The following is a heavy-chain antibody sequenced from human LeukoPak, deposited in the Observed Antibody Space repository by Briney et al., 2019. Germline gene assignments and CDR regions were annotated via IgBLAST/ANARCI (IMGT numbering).Heavy chain of an antibody. Sequence: ASVKVSCKSSGYTFSDYYMHWVRQAPGQGLEWMGWINPDSGGTKYAQKFQDRVTMTSDTSISTAYMELSRLRSDDTAVYYCARDHLLFRQPPNWFHPWSQGTLVTVSS. D-gene: IGHD1-14*01. J-gene: IGHJ5*02. CDR1: GYTFSDYY. CDR3: ARDHLLFRQPPNWFHP. CDR2: INPDSGGT. V-gene: IGHV1-2*02.